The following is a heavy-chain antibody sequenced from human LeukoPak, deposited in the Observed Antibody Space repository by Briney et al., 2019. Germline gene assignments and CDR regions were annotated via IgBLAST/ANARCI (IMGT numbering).Heavy chain of an antibody. CDR1: GGSISSGDYY. CDR2: IYYSGST. V-gene: IGHV4-61*08. J-gene: IGHJ4*01. Sequence: SETLSLTCTVSGGSISSGDYYWSWIRQPPGKGLEWIGYIYYSGSTYYNPSLKSRVVISIDTSKNQFSLGLSSVTAADTAVYLCARENDRYGRIDYWGQGTQVTVSS. CDR3: ARENDRYGRIDY. D-gene: IGHD5-18*01.